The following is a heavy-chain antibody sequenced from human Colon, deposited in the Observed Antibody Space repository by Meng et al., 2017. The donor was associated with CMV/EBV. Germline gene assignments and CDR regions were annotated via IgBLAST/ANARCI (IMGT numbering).Heavy chain of an antibody. J-gene: IGHJ4*02. D-gene: IGHD3-10*01. Sequence: ASVKVSCKASGYSFTTYGIAWVRQAPGQGLEWMGWISGSNDYTNYTQNLQGRVTMTTDTSTNTAYMELRSLRSDDTAVYYCAREVRGRGFFDYWARERWSPSPQ. CDR1: GYSFTTYG. CDR3: AREVRGRGFFDY. V-gene: IGHV1-18*01. CDR2: ISGSNDYT.